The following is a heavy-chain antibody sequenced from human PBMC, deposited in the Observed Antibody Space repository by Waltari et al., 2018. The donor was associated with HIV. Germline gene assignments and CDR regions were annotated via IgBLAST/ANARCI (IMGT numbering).Heavy chain of an antibody. CDR3: AKDGGGLPCSGGSCYYPGY. CDR2: ITGSGDST. Sequence: ELQLVESGGDLVQPGGSLRLSCAVSGFTFKTYAMNWFRQAPGKGLDWSSTITGSGDSTYHADSVKGRFTVSRDNSKNTLYLQLNSLRVEDTAVYYCAKDGGGLPCSGGSCYYPGYWGQGTLVTVSS. V-gene: IGHV3-23*04. D-gene: IGHD2-15*01. J-gene: IGHJ4*02. CDR1: GFTFKTYA.